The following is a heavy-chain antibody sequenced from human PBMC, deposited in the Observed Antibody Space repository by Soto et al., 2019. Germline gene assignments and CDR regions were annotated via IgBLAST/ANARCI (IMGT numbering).Heavy chain of an antibody. CDR3: ARLVVVAATDYYGMDV. D-gene: IGHD2-15*01. V-gene: IGHV5-51*01. J-gene: IGHJ6*02. CDR1: GYSFTSYW. Sequence: PGESLKISCKGCGYSFTSYWMGWVRQMPGKGLEWMGIIYPGDSDTRYSPSFQGQVTISADKSISTAYLQWSSLKASDTAMYYCARLVVVAATDYYGMDVWGQGTTVTVSS. CDR2: IYPGDSDT.